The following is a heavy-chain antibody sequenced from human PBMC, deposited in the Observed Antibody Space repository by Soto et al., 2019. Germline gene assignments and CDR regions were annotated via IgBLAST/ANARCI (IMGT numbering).Heavy chain of an antibody. Sequence: GGALRHSCPASAFPFSSDAMSWVRPAPGKGLEWVTAISGSGGSTYYADSVKGRFTISRDNSKNTLYLQMNSLRAEDTAVYYCAKDSPPFYDSSGSRDYWGQGTLVSVSS. CDR2: ISGSGGST. J-gene: IGHJ4*02. V-gene: IGHV3-23*01. CDR3: AKDSPPFYDSSGSRDY. CDR1: AFPFSSDA. D-gene: IGHD3-22*01.